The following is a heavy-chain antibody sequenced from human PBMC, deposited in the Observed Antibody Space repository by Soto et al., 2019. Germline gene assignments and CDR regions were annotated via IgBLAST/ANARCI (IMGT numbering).Heavy chain of an antibody. J-gene: IGHJ6*02. CDR1: GFTFSSYG. CDR2: IWYDGSNK. Sequence: GGSLRLSCAASGFTFSSYGMHWVRQAPGKGLEWVAVIWYDGSNKYYADSVKGRFTTSRDNSKNTLYLQMNSLSAEDTAVYYCARVGRKRLHHGSGSQYYYYGMDVWGQGTTVTVSS. CDR3: ARVGRKRLHHGSGSQYYYYGMDV. V-gene: IGHV3-33*01. D-gene: IGHD3-10*01.